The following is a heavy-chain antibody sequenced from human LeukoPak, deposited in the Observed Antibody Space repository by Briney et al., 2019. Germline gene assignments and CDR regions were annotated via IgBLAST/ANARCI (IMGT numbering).Heavy chain of an antibody. D-gene: IGHD3-22*01. J-gene: IGHJ4*02. Sequence: GGSLRLSCSVSGFTISSHYMAWVRQVPGKGPEWVSLIHSGGSTYYADSVKGRFTISRDNSKNTVYLQMNSLRAEDTAVYYCAKVGSMSGYYYDYWGQGTLVTVSS. CDR2: IHSGGST. CDR1: GFTISSHY. V-gene: IGHV3-66*01. CDR3: AKVGSMSGYYYDY.